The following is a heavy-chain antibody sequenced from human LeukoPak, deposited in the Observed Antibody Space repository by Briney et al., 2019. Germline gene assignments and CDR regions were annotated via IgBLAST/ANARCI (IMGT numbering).Heavy chain of an antibody. CDR2: ISSNGGSK. CDR1: GFTFSSYA. Sequence: PGGSLRLSCAASGFTFSSYAMHWVRQAPGKGLEYVSAISSNGGSKYYANSVKGRFTISRDNSKNTLYLQMGSLRAEDMAVYYCARAAMVTGPNWFDPWGQGTLVTVSS. V-gene: IGHV3-64*01. D-gene: IGHD5-18*01. J-gene: IGHJ5*02. CDR3: ARAAMVTGPNWFDP.